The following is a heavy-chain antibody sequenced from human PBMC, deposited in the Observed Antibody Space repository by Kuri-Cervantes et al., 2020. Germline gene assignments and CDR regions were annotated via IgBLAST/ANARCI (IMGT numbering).Heavy chain of an antibody. CDR3: ARSADRMTTVVPYHFDY. J-gene: IGHJ4*02. D-gene: IGHD4-23*01. Sequence: SETLSLTCTVSGGSISSGDYYWSWIRQPPGKGLEWIGSIYYSGSTYYNPSLKSRVTISVDTSKNQFSLKLSSVTAADTAVYYCARSADRMTTVVPYHFDYWGQGTLVTVSS. CDR2: IYYSGST. CDR1: GGSISSGDYY. V-gene: IGHV4-39*07.